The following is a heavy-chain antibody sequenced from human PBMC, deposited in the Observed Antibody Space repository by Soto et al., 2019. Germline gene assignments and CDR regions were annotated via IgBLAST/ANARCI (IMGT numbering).Heavy chain of an antibody. J-gene: IGHJ6*02. CDR1: GGTFSSYA. V-gene: IGHV1-69*13. CDR2: IIPIFGTA. Sequence: SVKVSCKASGGTFSSYAISWVRQAPGQGLEWMGGIIPIFGTANYAQKFQGRVTITADEFTSTAYMELSSLRSEDTAVYYCARFGVNSSGWYSDYYYGMDVWGQGTTVTVSS. CDR3: ARFGVNSSGWYSDYYYGMDV. D-gene: IGHD6-19*01.